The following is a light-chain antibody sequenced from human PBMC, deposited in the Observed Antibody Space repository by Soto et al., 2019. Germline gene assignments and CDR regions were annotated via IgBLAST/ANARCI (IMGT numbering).Light chain of an antibody. CDR3: QQSYSTYRT. V-gene: IGKV1-39*01. J-gene: IGKJ1*01. CDR2: AAS. CDR1: QSISSY. Sequence: DIQMTQSPSSLSASVGDRVTITCRASQSISSYLNWYQQKPGKAPKLLIYAASSLQSGVPSRFSGSGSGTDFTLTISSLQPEDFAIYYCQQSYSTYRTFGQGTKVEIK.